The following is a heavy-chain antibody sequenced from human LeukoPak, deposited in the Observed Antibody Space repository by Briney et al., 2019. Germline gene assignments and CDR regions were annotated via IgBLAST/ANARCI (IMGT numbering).Heavy chain of an antibody. CDR2: IYYSGST. CDR1: GGSISSSSYY. CDR3: AGNPEWEWEGFDY. J-gene: IGHJ4*02. D-gene: IGHD1-26*01. V-gene: IGHV4-39*07. Sequence: PSETLSLTCTVSGGSISSSSYYWGWIRQPPGKGLEWIGSIYYSGSTYYNPSLKSRVTISVDTSKNQFSLKLSSVTAADTAVYYCAGNPEWEWEGFDYWGQGTLVTVSS.